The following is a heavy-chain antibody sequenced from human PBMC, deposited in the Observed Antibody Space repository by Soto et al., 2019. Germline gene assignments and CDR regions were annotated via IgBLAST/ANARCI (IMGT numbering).Heavy chain of an antibody. CDR1: GGSMSSSNW. CDR3: ARSEATVLDY. CDR2: TPHSGRT. Sequence: QVQLQESGPGLVKPSGTLSLTCTVSGGSMSSSNWWNWVRQPPGKGLEWIGETPHSGRTNYNPSLKSRVTISVDKSKNHFSLKLRSVTAADTAVYYCARSEATVLDYWGQGTLVTVSS. D-gene: IGHD4-17*01. V-gene: IGHV4-4*02. J-gene: IGHJ4*02.